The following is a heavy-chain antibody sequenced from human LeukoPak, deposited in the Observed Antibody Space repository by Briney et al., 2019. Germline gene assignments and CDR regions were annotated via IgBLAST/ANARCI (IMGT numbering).Heavy chain of an antibody. CDR3: ARQKWDRLTYHYYGMDV. CDR2: VSYSWTP. CDR1: GDSINNYY. J-gene: IGHJ6*02. V-gene: IGHV4-59*08. Sequence: PSETLSLTCTVSGDSINNYYWSWIRQAPGKGLEWIGYVSYSWTPDSNPSLRSRVTISLDTSRNQFSLQLTSVTAADTAVYSCARQKWDRLTYHYYGMDVWGPGTTVTVSS. D-gene: IGHD1-26*01.